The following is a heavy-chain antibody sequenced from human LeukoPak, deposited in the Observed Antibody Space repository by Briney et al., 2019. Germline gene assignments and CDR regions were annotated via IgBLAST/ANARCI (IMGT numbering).Heavy chain of an antibody. CDR3: ARDLDCSSTSCYNYYYYYMDV. V-gene: IGHV4-61*02. CDR1: GGSISSGSYY. D-gene: IGHD2-2*01. Sequence: SETLSLTCTVSGGSISSGSYYWSWIRQPAGKGLEWIGRIYTSGSTNYNPSLKSRVTISVDTSKNQFSLKLSSVTAADTAVYYCARDLDCSSTSCYNYYYYYMDVRGKGTTVTVSS. CDR2: IYTSGST. J-gene: IGHJ6*03.